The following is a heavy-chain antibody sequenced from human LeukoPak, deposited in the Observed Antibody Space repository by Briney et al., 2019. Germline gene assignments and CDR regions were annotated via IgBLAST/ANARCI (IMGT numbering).Heavy chain of an antibody. J-gene: IGHJ4*02. CDR2: ISSDGTTT. CDR3: ASPGDNYAILGLDY. CDR1: GFTLSKYW. V-gene: IGHV3-74*01. Sequence: PGGCLRLSCAASGFTLSKYWMHWVRQAPGKGLAWVSRISSDGTTTAYADSVKGRFTISRDSAKNMLYLQMNSLRVEDTAMYYCASPGDNYAILGLDYWGQGTLVTVSP. D-gene: IGHD3-9*01.